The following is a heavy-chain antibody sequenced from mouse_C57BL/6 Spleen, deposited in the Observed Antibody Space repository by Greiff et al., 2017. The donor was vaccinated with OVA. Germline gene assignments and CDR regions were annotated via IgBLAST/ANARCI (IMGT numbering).Heavy chain of an antibody. CDR2: IDPETGGT. CDR1: GYTFTDYE. J-gene: IGHJ4*01. V-gene: IGHV1-15*01. CDR3: TRFSYGNTHPYYAMDY. D-gene: IGHD2-1*01. Sequence: VKLVESGAELVRPGASVTLSCKASGYTFTDYEMHWVKQTPVHGLEWIGAIDPETGGTNYNQKFKGKAILTADKSSSTAYMERRSLTSEDSAFYYCTRFSYGNTHPYYAMDYWGQGTSVTVAS.